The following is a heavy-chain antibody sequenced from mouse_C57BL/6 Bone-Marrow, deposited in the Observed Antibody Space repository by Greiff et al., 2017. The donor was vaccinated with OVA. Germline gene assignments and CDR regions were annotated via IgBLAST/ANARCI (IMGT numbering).Heavy chain of an antibody. CDR2: INPNNGGT. J-gene: IGHJ4*01. Sequence: VQLQQSGPELVKPGASVKIPCKASGYTFTDYNMDWVKQSHGKSLEWIGDINPNNGGTIYNQKFKGKATLTVDKSSSTAYMELRSLTSEDTAVYYCARTNNYSNSFYAMDYWGQGTSVTVSS. CDR1: GYTFTDYN. D-gene: IGHD2-5*01. V-gene: IGHV1-18*01. CDR3: ARTNNYSNSFYAMDY.